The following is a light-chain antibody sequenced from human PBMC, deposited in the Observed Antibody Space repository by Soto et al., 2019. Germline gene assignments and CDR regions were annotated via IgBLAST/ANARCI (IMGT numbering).Light chain of an antibody. CDR3: QQYQSSRWT. CDR2: GAS. Sequence: EIVLTQSPGTLSLSPGERATLSCRASQSVASAYLAWYQHTPGQAPRLLIYGASSRATGIPDRFSGSGSGTDFTLTISSLEPEDFTVYYCQQYQSSRWTFGKGTKVEAK. CDR1: QSVASAY. J-gene: IGKJ1*01. V-gene: IGKV3-20*01.